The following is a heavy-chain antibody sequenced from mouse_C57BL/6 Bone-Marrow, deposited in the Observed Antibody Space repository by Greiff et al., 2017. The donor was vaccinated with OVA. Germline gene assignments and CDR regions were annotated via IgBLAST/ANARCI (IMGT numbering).Heavy chain of an antibody. Sequence: EVKLEESGGGLVQPGGSMKLSCVASGFTFSNYWMNWVRQSPEKGLEWVAQIRLKSDNYATHYAESVKGRFTISRDDSKSSVYLQMNNLRAEDTGIYYCTGGVLPAWFAYWGQGTLVTVSA. J-gene: IGHJ3*01. CDR2: IRLKSDNYAT. D-gene: IGHD5-5*01. V-gene: IGHV6-3*01. CDR3: TGGVLPAWFAY. CDR1: GFTFSNYW.